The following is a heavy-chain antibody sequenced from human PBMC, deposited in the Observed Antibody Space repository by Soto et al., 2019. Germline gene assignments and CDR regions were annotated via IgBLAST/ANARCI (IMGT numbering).Heavy chain of an antibody. J-gene: IGHJ4*02. D-gene: IGHD1-26*01. Sequence: QVQLVQSGTEVKKPGASVTVSCKASGYTVTDYYIHWVRQAPGQGLEWMGWIDPKNGGTIYAQKFQDRVTMTRDTSISTAYRDLSMLTSDDTALYYCARDDYGIYPYWGQGTLVTVSS. CDR1: GYTVTDYY. V-gene: IGHV1-2*02. CDR3: ARDDYGIYPY. CDR2: IDPKNGGT.